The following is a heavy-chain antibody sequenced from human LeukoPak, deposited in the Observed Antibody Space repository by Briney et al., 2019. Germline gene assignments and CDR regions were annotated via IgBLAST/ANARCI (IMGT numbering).Heavy chain of an antibody. Sequence: PGGSLRLSCTASGITFSNYAMHWVRQAPGKDLEWLAVFSYDGTTRRYADSVKGRFTISRDNARNTQYLQMNSLRTEDTAIYYCARGKGGSDGYDFLLDYWGQGTLVTVSS. D-gene: IGHD5-12*01. V-gene: IGHV3-30*01. CDR3: ARGKGGSDGYDFLLDY. J-gene: IGHJ4*02. CDR2: FSYDGTTR. CDR1: GITFSNYA.